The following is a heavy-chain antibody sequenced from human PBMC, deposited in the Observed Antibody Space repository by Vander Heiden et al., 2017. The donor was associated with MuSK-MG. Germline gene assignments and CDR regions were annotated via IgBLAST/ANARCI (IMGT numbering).Heavy chain of an antibody. CDR1: GYSFTSYW. D-gene: IGHD2-15*01. J-gene: IGHJ5*02. Sequence: EVQLVQSGAEVKKPGESLRISCKGSGYSFTSYWISWVRQMPGKGLEWMGRIDPSDSDTNYSPSFQGHVTISADKSISTAYLQWSSLKASDTAMYYCARLRLGYCSGGSCSSKLFLGRFDPWGQGTLVTVSS. CDR2: IDPSDSDT. CDR3: ARLRLGYCSGGSCSSKLFLGRFDP. V-gene: IGHV5-10-1*03.